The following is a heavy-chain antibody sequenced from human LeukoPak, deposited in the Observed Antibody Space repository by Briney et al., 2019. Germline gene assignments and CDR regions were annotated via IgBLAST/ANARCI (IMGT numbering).Heavy chain of an antibody. D-gene: IGHD3-10*01. CDR1: GFTFDDYG. CDR2: INWNGGSI. CDR3: ARGLYYYGSGGNWFDP. J-gene: IGHJ5*02. V-gene: IGHV3-20*04. Sequence: GGSLRLSCAGSGFTFDDYGMSWVRQAPGKGLEWVSGINWNGGSIGYADSVKGRFTISRDNAKNSLYLQMNSLRAEDTAVYYCARGLYYYGSGGNWFDPWGQGTLVTVSS.